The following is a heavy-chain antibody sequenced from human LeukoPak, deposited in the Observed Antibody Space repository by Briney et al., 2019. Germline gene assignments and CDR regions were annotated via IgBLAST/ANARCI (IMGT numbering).Heavy chain of an antibody. CDR3: VKSYGDYWATGWFDP. J-gene: IGHJ5*02. CDR1: GFTFSSYV. V-gene: IGHV3-64D*06. CDR2: ISSNGGST. D-gene: IGHD4-17*01. Sequence: QPGGSLRLSCSASGFTFSSYVMHWVRQAPGKGLEYVSAISSNGGSTYYADSVKGRFTISRDNSKNTLYLQMSSLRGEDTAVYYCVKSYGDYWATGWFDPWGQGTLVTVSS.